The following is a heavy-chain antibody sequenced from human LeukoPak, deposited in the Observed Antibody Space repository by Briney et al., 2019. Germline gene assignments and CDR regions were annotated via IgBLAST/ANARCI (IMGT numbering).Heavy chain of an antibody. CDR1: GYTFPTYG. CDR2: INTKNGNT. CDR3: ARGGWVSRGDY. Sequence: GASVKVSCKAYGYTFPTYGIAWVRQAPGQGLEWMGWINTKNGNTDYAQKFQDRVTMTTERSTNTAYMELRSLESDDTAVYFCARGGWVSRGDYWGQGTLVTVST. J-gene: IGHJ4*02. V-gene: IGHV1-18*01. D-gene: IGHD1-26*01.